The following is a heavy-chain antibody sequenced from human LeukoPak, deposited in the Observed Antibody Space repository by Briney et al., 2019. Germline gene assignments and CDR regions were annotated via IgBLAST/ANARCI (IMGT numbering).Heavy chain of an antibody. CDR3: ARLVDGANTRVDS. J-gene: IGHJ4*02. D-gene: IGHD4/OR15-4a*01. CDR1: RGSISPDH. CDR2: IFYTGRG. Sequence: PSETLSLTCTVSRGSISPDHCAWIRQPPGKGLEWIGYIFYTGRGRYNPSLEGRATLTVDMSKNQVSLKLRSVTAADTATYYCARLVDGANTRVDSWGQGTLVTVSS. V-gene: IGHV4-59*08.